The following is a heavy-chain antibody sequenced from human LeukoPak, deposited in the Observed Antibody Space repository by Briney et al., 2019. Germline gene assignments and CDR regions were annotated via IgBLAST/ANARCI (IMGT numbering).Heavy chain of an antibody. CDR3: ARDVQVATIYPLDY. D-gene: IGHD5-12*01. CDR2: IYSGGST. V-gene: IGHV3-53*01. CDR1: GFTVSSNY. J-gene: IGHJ4*02. Sequence: GGSLRLSCAASGFTVSSNYMSWVRQAPGKGLEWVSVIYSGGSTYYADSVKGRFTISRDNSKNTLYLQMNSLRAEDTAVYYCARDVQVATIYPLDYWGQGTLVTVSS.